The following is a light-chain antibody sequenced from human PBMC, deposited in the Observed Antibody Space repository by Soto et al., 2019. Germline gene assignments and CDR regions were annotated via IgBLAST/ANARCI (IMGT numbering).Light chain of an antibody. CDR1: SSDVGIYNY. Sequence: QSVLTQPASVSVSPGQSIAISCTGSSSDVGIYNYVSWYQQHPGKVPKLIIYEVSNRPSGVSNRFSGSKSGNTASLTISGLQAEDGADYYCSSYTTSSTRVFGTGTKATVL. CDR2: EVS. J-gene: IGLJ1*01. V-gene: IGLV2-14*01. CDR3: SSYTTSSTRV.